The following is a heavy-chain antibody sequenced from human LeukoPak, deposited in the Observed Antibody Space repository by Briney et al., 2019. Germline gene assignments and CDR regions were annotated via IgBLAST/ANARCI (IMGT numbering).Heavy chain of an antibody. D-gene: IGHD1-26*01. CDR3: AREWELRSRGMDV. Sequence: SETLSLTCAVSGYSISSGYYWGWIRQPPGKGLEWIGSIYHSGSTYYNPSLKSRVTISVDTSKNQFSLKLSSVTAADTAVYYCAREWELRSRGMDVWGQGTTVTVSS. CDR2: IYHSGST. V-gene: IGHV4-38-2*02. J-gene: IGHJ6*02. CDR1: GYSISSGYY.